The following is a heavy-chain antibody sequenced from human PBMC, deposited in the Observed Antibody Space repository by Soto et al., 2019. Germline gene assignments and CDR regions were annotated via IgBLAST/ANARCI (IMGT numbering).Heavy chain of an antibody. V-gene: IGHV5-10-1*01. CDR2: IDPSDSYT. J-gene: IGHJ4*02. CDR1: GHSFTNYW. Sequence: RGASLKISCKGSGHSFTNYWISWVRQMPGKCMEWMGRIDPSDSYTNYSPSFQGHFSISADKSIRTAYLQWNSLKASDTAMDYCARLLDSRGWTQPSDDCWGQGTLVTVSS. CDR3: ARLLDSRGWTQPSDDC. D-gene: IGHD6-19*01.